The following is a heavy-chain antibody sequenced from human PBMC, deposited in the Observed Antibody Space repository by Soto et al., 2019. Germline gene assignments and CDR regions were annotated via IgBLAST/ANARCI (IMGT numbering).Heavy chain of an antibody. CDR2: ISSSSSYI. CDR3: ARDRVASSGWYLPHYYYYGMDV. Sequence: EVQLVESGGGLVKPGGSLRLSCAASGFTFSSYSMNWVRQAPGKGLEWVSSISSSSSYIYYADSVKGRFTISRDNAKNSLYLQMNSLRAEDTAVYYCARDRVASSGWYLPHYYYYGMDVWGQGPTVTVSS. D-gene: IGHD6-19*01. J-gene: IGHJ6*02. V-gene: IGHV3-21*01. CDR1: GFTFSSYS.